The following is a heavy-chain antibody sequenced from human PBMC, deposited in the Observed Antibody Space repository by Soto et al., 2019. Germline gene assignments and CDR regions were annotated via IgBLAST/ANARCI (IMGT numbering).Heavy chain of an antibody. CDR1: GFTFSSYG. D-gene: IGHD2-8*01. CDR3: AKDQALMVYATYYFDY. CDR2: ISYDGSNK. Sequence: GGSLRLSCAASGFTFSSYGMHWVRQAPGKGLEWVAVISYDGSNKYYADSVKGRFTISRDNSKNTLYLQMNSLRAEDTAVYYCAKDQALMVYATYYFDYWGQGTLVTVSS. V-gene: IGHV3-30*18. J-gene: IGHJ4*02.